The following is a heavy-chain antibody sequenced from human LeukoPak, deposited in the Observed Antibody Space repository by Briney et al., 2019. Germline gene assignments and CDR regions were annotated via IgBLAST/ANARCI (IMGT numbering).Heavy chain of an antibody. Sequence: GGSLRLSCAASGFTFSSYGMHWVRQAPGKGLESVAVIWYDGSNKYYADSVKGRFTISRDNSKNTLYLQMNSLRAEDTAVYYCARILGTPGVSYYDILTGRPADDYWGQGTLVTVSS. CDR2: IWYDGSNK. D-gene: IGHD3-9*01. CDR1: GFTFSSYG. J-gene: IGHJ4*02. CDR3: ARILGTPGVSYYDILTGRPADDY. V-gene: IGHV3-33*01.